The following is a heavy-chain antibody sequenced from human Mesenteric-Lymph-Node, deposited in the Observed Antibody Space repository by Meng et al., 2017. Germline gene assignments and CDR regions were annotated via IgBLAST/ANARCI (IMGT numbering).Heavy chain of an antibody. CDR1: GFIFRNYG. D-gene: IGHD7-27*01. V-gene: IGHV3-23*01. CDR3: AKDSGNWGTGFDY. J-gene: IGHJ4*02. Sequence: GESLKISCAVSGFIFRNYGMGWVRQAPGKGLEWVSAISAAGANTQYTDSVKGRFTISRDNSQNTLYLQMNGLRAEDTAVYYCAKDSGNWGTGFDYWGQGTLVTVSS. CDR2: ISAAGANT.